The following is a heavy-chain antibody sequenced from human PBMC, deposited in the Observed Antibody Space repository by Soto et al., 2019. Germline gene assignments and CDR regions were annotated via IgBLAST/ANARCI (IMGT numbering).Heavy chain of an antibody. J-gene: IGHJ4*02. CDR2: INHSGST. Sequence: QVQLQQWGAGLLKPSETLSLTCAVYGGSFSGYYWSWIRQPPGKGLEWIGEINHSGSTNYNPSLRRRVTISVDTSKNQFSLKLSSVTAADTAVYYCARNGRRTAMVRLHYWGQGTLVTVSS. CDR1: GGSFSGYY. D-gene: IGHD5-18*01. V-gene: IGHV4-34*01. CDR3: ARNGRRTAMVRLHY.